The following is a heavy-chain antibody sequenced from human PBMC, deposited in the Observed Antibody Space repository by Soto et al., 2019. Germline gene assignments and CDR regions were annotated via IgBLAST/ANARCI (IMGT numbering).Heavy chain of an antibody. CDR3: ARGRCTNGVCFMNGMDV. Sequence: ASVKVSCKASGYTFTGYYMHWVRQAPGQGLEWMGWINPNSGGTNYAQKFQGWVTMTRDTSTSTAYMELSSLRSEDTAVYYCARGRCTNGVCFMNGMDVWGQGTTVTVSS. V-gene: IGHV1-2*04. CDR1: GYTFTGYY. D-gene: IGHD2-8*01. J-gene: IGHJ6*02. CDR2: INPNSGGT.